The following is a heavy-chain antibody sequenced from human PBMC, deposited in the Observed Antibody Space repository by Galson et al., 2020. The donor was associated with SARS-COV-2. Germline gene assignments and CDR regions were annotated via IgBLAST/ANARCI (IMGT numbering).Heavy chain of an antibody. D-gene: IGHD4-17*01. V-gene: IGHV1-24*01. CDR2: FDPEDGET. Sequence: ASVKVSCKVSGYTLTELSMHWVRQAPGKGLEWMGGFDPEDGETIYAQKFQGRVTMTEDTSTDTAYMELSSLRSEDTAVYYCATGVPVCYGDYACGWFDPWGQGTLVTVSS. J-gene: IGHJ5*02. CDR3: ATGVPVCYGDYACGWFDP. CDR1: GYTLTELS.